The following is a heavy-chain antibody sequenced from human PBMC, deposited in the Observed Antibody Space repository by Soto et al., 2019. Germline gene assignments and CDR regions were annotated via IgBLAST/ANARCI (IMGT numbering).Heavy chain of an antibody. V-gene: IGHV1-18*01. D-gene: IGHD3-10*01. CDR3: VRDLDGSGSYYTDY. J-gene: IGHJ4*02. Sequence: VASVKVSCKASGYTFSIYGINWVRQAPGQGLEGMGWTRPNNGNTKYAQNLQGRVTMTTDTSTSTAYMELRSLRPDDTAVYYCVRDLDGSGSYYTDYWGQGTLVTVSS. CDR1: GYTFSIYG. CDR2: TRPNNGNT.